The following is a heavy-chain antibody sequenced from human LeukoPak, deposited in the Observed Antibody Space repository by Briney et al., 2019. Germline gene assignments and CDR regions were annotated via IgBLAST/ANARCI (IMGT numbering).Heavy chain of an antibody. D-gene: IGHD2-2*01. CDR3: AKDVTVVPAAHFDY. Sequence: PGGSLRLSCAASGFTFDDYAMHWVRQAPGKGLEWVSLISGDGGSTYYADSVKGRFTISRDNSKNTLYLQMNSLRAEDTAVYYCAKDVTVVPAAHFDYWGQGTLVTVSS. V-gene: IGHV3-43*02. J-gene: IGHJ4*02. CDR2: ISGDGGST. CDR1: GFTFDDYA.